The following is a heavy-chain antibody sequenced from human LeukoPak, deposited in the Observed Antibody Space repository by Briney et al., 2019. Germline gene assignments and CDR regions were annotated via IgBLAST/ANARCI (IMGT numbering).Heavy chain of an antibody. CDR1: GGSLSSYY. J-gene: IGHJ5*02. CDR3: ARDSGTAGGVKFDP. CDR2: IYSSGST. V-gene: IGHV4-4*07. D-gene: IGHD3-16*01. Sequence: SETLSLTRTVSGGSLSSYYWSWIRQPAGQGLEWIGRIYSSGSTDYNPSLKSRVTMSVDTSKNKFSLKLSSVTAADTAVYYCARDSGTAGGVKFDPWGQGTLVTVSS.